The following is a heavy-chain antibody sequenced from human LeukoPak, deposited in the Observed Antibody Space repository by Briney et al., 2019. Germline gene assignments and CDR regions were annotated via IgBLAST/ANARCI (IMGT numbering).Heavy chain of an antibody. Sequence: ASVKVSCEVSGYTLTELSMHWVRQAPGKGLEWMGGLDPEDGETIYAQKFQGRVTMTEDTSTDTAYMELSSLRSEDTAVYYCATGYCSSTSCFTEYFQHWGQGTLVTVSS. V-gene: IGHV1-24*01. CDR1: GYTLTELS. CDR3: ATGYCSSTSCFTEYFQH. J-gene: IGHJ1*01. CDR2: LDPEDGET. D-gene: IGHD2-2*02.